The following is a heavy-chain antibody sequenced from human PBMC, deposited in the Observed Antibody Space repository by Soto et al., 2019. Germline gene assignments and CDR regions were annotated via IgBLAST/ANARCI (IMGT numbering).Heavy chain of an antibody. CDR3: ARVGGQQTPFFDY. CDR1: GGSISSSSYY. J-gene: IGHJ4*02. D-gene: IGHD6-13*01. V-gene: IGHV4-39*01. CDR2: IYYSGST. Sequence: PSETLSLTCTVSGGSISSSSYYWGWIRQPPGKGLEWIGSIYYSGSTYYNPSLKSRVTISVDTSKNQFSLKLSSVTAADTAVYYCARVGGQQTPFFDYWGQGTLVTVSS.